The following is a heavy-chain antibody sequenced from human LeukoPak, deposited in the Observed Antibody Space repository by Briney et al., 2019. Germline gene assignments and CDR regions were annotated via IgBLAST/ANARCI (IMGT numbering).Heavy chain of an antibody. J-gene: IGHJ3*02. Sequence: SVKVSCKASGGTFSSYAISWVRQAPGQGLEWMGGIIPIFGTANYAQKFQGRVTITADESTSTAYMELSSLRSDDTAVYYCARVLRLAGTTGFAFDIWGQGTMVTVSS. CDR3: ARVLRLAGTTGFAFDI. CDR2: IIPIFGTA. D-gene: IGHD1-7*01. V-gene: IGHV1-69*01. CDR1: GGTFSSYA.